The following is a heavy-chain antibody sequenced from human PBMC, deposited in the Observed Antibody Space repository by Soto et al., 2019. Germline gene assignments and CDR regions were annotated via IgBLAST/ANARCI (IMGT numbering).Heavy chain of an antibody. Sequence: PGGSLRLSCAASGFTFSSYAMSWVRQAPGKGLEWVSAISGSGGSTYYADSVKGRFTISRDNSKNTLYLQMNSLRAEDTAVYYCAKEIYDFWSGYSNYFDYWGQGTLVTVSS. D-gene: IGHD3-3*01. CDR3: AKEIYDFWSGYSNYFDY. CDR2: ISGSGGST. CDR1: GFTFSSYA. J-gene: IGHJ4*02. V-gene: IGHV3-23*01.